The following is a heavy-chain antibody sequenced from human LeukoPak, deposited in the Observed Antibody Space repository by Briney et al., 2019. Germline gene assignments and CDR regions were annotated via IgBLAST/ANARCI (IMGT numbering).Heavy chain of an antibody. J-gene: IGHJ3*02. Sequence: KPSQTLSLTCTVSGGSISSGGYYWSWIRQPPGKGLEWIGYIYHSGSTYYNPSLKSRVTMSVDTSKNQFSLKLSSVTAADTAVYYCARDVAAAGLGDDAFDIWGQGTMVTVSS. CDR2: IYHSGST. CDR3: ARDVAAAGLGDDAFDI. CDR1: GGSISSGGYY. V-gene: IGHV4-30-2*01. D-gene: IGHD6-13*01.